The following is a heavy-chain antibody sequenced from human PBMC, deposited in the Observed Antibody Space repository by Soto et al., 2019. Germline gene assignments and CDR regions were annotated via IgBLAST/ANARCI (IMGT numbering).Heavy chain of an antibody. CDR1: GYTFTHYY. J-gene: IGHJ4*02. CDR2: INPASGST. CDR3: ARALAAGDH. Sequence: QVQLVQSGAEVKKPGASVKLSCRTSGYTFTHYYIHWVRQAPGQGLEWLGIINPASGSTNYAQDFQGRVSLTMDTSTTTVYMALSSLRAEDAAIFDWARALAAGDHWGQGTLVTVSS. V-gene: IGHV1-46*01. D-gene: IGHD6-13*01.